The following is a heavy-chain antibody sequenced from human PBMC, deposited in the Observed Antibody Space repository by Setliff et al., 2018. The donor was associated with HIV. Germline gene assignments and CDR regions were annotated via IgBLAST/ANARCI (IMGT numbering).Heavy chain of an antibody. J-gene: IGHJ4*02. D-gene: IGHD4-4*01. CDR1: GYTFKSYG. CDR3: AKTSPKDGYSSDF. Sequence: SVKVSCKASGYTFKSYGISWVRQAPGQGLEWMGWISAYNGHTNYAQKFQDRVTMTTDTSTNTAYMELSSLGSDDTAVYYCAKTSPKDGYSSDFWGQGTPVTVSS. CDR2: ISAYNGHT. V-gene: IGHV1-18*01.